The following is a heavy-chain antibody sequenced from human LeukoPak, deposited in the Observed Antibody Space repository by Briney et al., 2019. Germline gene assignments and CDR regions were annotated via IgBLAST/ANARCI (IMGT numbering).Heavy chain of an antibody. Sequence: GGSLRLSCAASGFTFSSYWMHWVRQAPGKGLEWVSGINWDGGSTGYADSVKGRFTISRDNAKNSLYLQMNSLRAEDTALYYCARGITSGYSAMDVWGKGTTVTVSS. CDR3: ARGITSGYSAMDV. V-gene: IGHV3-20*04. CDR1: GFTFSSYW. D-gene: IGHD5-12*01. CDR2: INWDGGST. J-gene: IGHJ6*03.